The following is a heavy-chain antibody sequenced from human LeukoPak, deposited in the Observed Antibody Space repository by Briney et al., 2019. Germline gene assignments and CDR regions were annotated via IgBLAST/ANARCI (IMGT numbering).Heavy chain of an antibody. D-gene: IGHD2-8*01. CDR3: AKDRTYCTNAICYNAFDI. CDR2: ISATGGTT. CDR1: GFTFSSYG. Sequence: PGGTLRLSCAASGFTFSSYGMSWVRQAPGKGLEWVSAISATGGTTYYADSVKGRFTISRDNSKNTLYLQMNSLRAEDTAVYYCAKDRTYCTNAICYNAFDIWGQGTMITVSS. V-gene: IGHV3-23*01. J-gene: IGHJ3*02.